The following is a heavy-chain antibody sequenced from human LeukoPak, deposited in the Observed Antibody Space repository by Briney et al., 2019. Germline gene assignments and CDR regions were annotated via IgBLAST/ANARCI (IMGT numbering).Heavy chain of an antibody. D-gene: IGHD3-22*01. Sequence: ASVKVSCKASGYTFTRFYMHWVRQAPGQGLEWVGVINPSGGSTSYAQKFQGRVTMTRDTSTSTVYMELSSLRSEDTAVYYCARGTYYYDSHLDYWGQGTLVTVSS. CDR3: ARGTYYYDSHLDY. J-gene: IGHJ4*02. V-gene: IGHV1-46*01. CDR2: INPSGGST. CDR1: GYTFTRFY.